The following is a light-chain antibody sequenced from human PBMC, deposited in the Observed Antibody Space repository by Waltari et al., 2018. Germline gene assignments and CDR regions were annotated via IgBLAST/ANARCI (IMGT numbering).Light chain of an antibody. Sequence: QSALTQPRSVSGSPGQSVPISCPGTSSDVGAYNYVSWYQQHPGKAPKVIIYDVSKRPSGVPDRFSGSQSGNTASLAISGLQAEDEADYYCCSYAGGLRVFGGGTKLTVL. CDR3: CSYAGGLRV. V-gene: IGLV2-11*01. CDR1: SSDVGAYNY. CDR2: DVS. J-gene: IGLJ3*02.